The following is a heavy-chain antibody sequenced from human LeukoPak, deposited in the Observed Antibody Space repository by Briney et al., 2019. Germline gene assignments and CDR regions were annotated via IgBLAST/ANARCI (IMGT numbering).Heavy chain of an antibody. CDR1: GFTFSSYG. V-gene: IGHV3-30*02. CDR2: IRYDGSNK. CDR3: AKDAVAGYYFDY. Sequence: GGSLRLSCAASGFTFSSYGMHWVRQAPGKGLEWVAFIRYDGSNKYYAGSVKGRFTISRDNSKNTLYLQMNSLRAEDTAVYYCAKDAVAGYYFDYWGQGTLVTVSS. J-gene: IGHJ4*02. D-gene: IGHD6-19*01.